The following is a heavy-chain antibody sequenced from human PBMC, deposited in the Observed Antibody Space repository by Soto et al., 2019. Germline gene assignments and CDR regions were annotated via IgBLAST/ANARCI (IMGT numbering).Heavy chain of an antibody. CDR2: IYYSGST. CDR3: ARFYSSPWFDP. CDR1: GRTISSDGCP. Sequence: PSQTQPLTYAVSGRTISSDGCPWSWIRQPPGKGLEWIGYIYYSGSTNYNPSLKSRVTISVDTSKNQFSLKLSSVTAADTAVYYCARFYSSPWFDPWGQGTLVTVSS. V-gene: IGHV4-61*08. D-gene: IGHD6-13*01. J-gene: IGHJ5*02.